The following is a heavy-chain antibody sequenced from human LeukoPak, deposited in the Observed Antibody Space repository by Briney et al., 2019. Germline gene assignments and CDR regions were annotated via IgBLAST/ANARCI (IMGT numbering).Heavy chain of an antibody. J-gene: IGHJ3*02. Sequence: SETLSLTCTLSGGSISSYYWSWIRQPPGKGLEWIGYIYYSGSTYYNPSLKSRVTISVDTSKNQFSLKLSSVTAADTAVYYCARGGNAFDIWGQGTMVTVSS. V-gene: IGHV4-59*12. CDR3: ARGGNAFDI. CDR1: GGSISSYY. CDR2: IYYSGST. D-gene: IGHD1-26*01.